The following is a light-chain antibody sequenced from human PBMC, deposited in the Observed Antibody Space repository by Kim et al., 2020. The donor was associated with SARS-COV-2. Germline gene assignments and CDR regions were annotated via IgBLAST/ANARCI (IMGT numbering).Light chain of an antibody. CDR1: QSVISNY. CDR3: QQYGNSPPT. Sequence: LSTGERATLSCRASQSVISNYLAWYQQKPGQAPRLLMYHTSTRATGIPDRFSGSGSGTDFTLTISSLEPEDFAVYCCQQYGNSPPTFGQGTKVE. J-gene: IGKJ1*01. CDR2: HTS. V-gene: IGKV3-20*01.